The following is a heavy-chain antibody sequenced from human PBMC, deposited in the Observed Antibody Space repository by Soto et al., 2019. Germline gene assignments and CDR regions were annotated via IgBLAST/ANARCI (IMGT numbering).Heavy chain of an antibody. V-gene: IGHV4-39*01. J-gene: IGHJ1*01. Sequence: QLKLQESGPGLGKPSETLSLNCTVYGGSVSINTYSWGWIRQSPVTGLQWIGSMYYSGSTYYNPSSKSRASISVDTSKNQLSRRLNSVTVSDTATYYCARHDGTGGWGQGILVTVST. CDR2: MYYSGST. CDR3: ARHDGTGG. CDR1: GGSVSINTYS.